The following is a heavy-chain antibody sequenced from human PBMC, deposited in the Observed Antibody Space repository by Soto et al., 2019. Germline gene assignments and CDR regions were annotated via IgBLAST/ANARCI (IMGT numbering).Heavy chain of an antibody. CDR1: GYTFTNYW. V-gene: IGHV5-51*01. J-gene: IGHJ6*02. Sequence: PGESLKISCKGSGYTFTNYWIGWVRQMPGKGLEWMGIIYPGDSDSKYNPSFQGQVTISADKSITTTYLQWSSLKASDTAIYYCAASIFYYGMDVWGQGTTVTVSS. CDR3: AASIFYYGMDV. CDR2: IYPGDSDS.